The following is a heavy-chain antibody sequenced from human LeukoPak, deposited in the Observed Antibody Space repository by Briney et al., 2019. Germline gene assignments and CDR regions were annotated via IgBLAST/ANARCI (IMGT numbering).Heavy chain of an antibody. Sequence: SETLSLTCTVSGGSISSYYWSWIRQPPGKGLEWIGYIYYSGSTNYNPSLKSRVTISVDTSKNQFSLKLSSVTAADTAVYYCARGDPRYSSGWYYWGQGTLVTVPS. CDR3: ARGDPRYSSGWYY. J-gene: IGHJ4*02. CDR2: IYYSGST. V-gene: IGHV4-59*01. CDR1: GGSISSYY. D-gene: IGHD6-19*01.